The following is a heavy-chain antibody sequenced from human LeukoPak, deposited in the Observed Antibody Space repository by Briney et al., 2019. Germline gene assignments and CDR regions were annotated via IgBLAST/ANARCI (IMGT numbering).Heavy chain of an antibody. CDR1: GFTFSSYG. CDR3: ARGDGYNYGYYFDY. D-gene: IGHD5-24*01. V-gene: IGHV3-30*03. Sequence: GGSLRLSCAASGFTFSSYGMHWGRQAPGKGLEWVAVISYDGSNKYYADSVKGRFTISGDNSKNTLYLQMNSLRAEDTAIYYCARGDGYNYGYYFDYWGQGTLVTVSS. J-gene: IGHJ4*02. CDR2: ISYDGSNK.